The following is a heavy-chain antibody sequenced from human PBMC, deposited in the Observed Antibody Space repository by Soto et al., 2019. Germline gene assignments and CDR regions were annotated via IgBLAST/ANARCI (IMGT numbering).Heavy chain of an antibody. Sequence: PSETLSLTCTVSGGSISSSSYYWGWIRQPPGKGLEWIGSIYYSGSTYYNPSLKSRVTISVDTSKNQFSLKLSSVTAADTAVYYCARQNSNYDFWSGYPLDYWGQGTLVTVSS. V-gene: IGHV4-39*01. CDR2: IYYSGST. CDR1: GGSISSSSYY. D-gene: IGHD3-3*01. CDR3: ARQNSNYDFWSGYPLDY. J-gene: IGHJ4*02.